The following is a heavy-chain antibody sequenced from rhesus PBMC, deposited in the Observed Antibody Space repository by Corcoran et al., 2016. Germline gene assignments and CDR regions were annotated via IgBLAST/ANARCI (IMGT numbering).Heavy chain of an antibody. CDR1: GFTFRDYY. Sequence: EVQLVESGGGLVQPGGSLRLSCAASGFTFRDYYMSWVRQAPGKGPEWVGFIVNKAYGWTAEYAASLKGSFTISIDDSKRIASLQMNSLETEDTAVYYCTRGISTWVFDYWGQGVLVTVSS. CDR2: IVNKAYGWTA. V-gene: IGHV3S22*01. D-gene: IGHD5-24*01. J-gene: IGHJ4*01. CDR3: TRGISTWVFDY.